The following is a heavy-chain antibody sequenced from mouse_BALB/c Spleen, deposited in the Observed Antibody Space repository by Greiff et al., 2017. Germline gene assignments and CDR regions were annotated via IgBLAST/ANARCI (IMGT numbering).Heavy chain of an antibody. J-gene: IGHJ4*01. D-gene: IGHD1-2*01. Sequence: EVQLVESGGGLVQPGGSLKLSCAASGFTFSSYTMSWVRQTPEKRLEWVAYISNGGGSTYYPDTVKGRFTISRDNAKNTLYLQMSSLKSEDTAMYYCARRGLGGFPYYYAMDYWGQGTSVTVSS. CDR2: ISNGGGST. CDR3: ARRGLGGFPYYYAMDY. CDR1: GFTFSSYT. V-gene: IGHV5-12-2*01.